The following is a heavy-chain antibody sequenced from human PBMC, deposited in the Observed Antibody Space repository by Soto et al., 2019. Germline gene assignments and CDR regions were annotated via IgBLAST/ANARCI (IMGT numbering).Heavy chain of an antibody. J-gene: IGHJ3*01. CDR2: VNPNSGGT. V-gene: IGHV1-2*02. CDR1: GYTFTGYY. CDR3: ATQDDAFDF. Sequence: QVQLVQSEAEVKKPGDSVKVSCKASGYTFTGYYMHWVRQAPGQGLEWMGWVNPNSGGTNYAQKFQGRVTMTRDTSIDTAYMELSRLRSDDTAVYDCATQDDAFDFWCQGTMVTVSS.